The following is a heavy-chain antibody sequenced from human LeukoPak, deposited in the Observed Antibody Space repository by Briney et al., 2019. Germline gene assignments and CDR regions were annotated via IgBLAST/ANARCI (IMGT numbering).Heavy chain of an antibody. J-gene: IGHJ4*02. CDR1: GFTVSSNY. D-gene: IGHD3-9*01. CDR3: ARSPFMTGHFDY. CDR2: IYSGGST. V-gene: IGHV3-66*01. Sequence: GGSLRLSCAASGFTVSSNYMSWVRQAPGKGLEWVSVIYSGGSTYYADSVKGRFTISRDNSKNTLHLQMNSLRAEDTAVYYCARSPFMTGHFDYWGQGTLVTVSS.